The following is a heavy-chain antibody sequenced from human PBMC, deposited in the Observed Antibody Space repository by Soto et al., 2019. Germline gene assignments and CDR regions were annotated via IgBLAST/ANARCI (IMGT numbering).Heavy chain of an antibody. J-gene: IGHJ3*02. CDR3: ARGLVVVAATPGYAFDI. D-gene: IGHD2-15*01. V-gene: IGHV1-69*02. Sequence: SVKVSCKASGGTFSSYTISWVRQAPGQGLEWMGRIIPILGIANYAQKFQGRVTITADKSTSTAYMELSSLRSEDTAVYYCARGLVVVAATPGYAFDIWGQGTMVTVSS. CDR1: GGTFSSYT. CDR2: IIPILGIA.